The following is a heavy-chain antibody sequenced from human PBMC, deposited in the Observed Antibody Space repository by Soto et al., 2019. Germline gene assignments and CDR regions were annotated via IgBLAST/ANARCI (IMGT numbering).Heavy chain of an antibody. V-gene: IGHV4-31*03. CDR1: GGSINSGDYY. Sequence: SETLSLTCTVSGGSINSGDYYWSWIRQHPGKGLEWIGYIYYSGSTYYNPSLKSRVTISVDTSKNQFSLKLSSVTAADTAVYYCARGAPRNSYYYYGMDVWGQGTTVTVSS. CDR2: IYYSGST. J-gene: IGHJ6*02. D-gene: IGHD1-1*01. CDR3: ARGAPRNSYYYYGMDV.